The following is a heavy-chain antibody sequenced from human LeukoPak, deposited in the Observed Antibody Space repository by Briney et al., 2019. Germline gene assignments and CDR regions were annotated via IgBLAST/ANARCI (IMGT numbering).Heavy chain of an antibody. V-gene: IGHV1-69*13. J-gene: IGHJ4*02. CDR2: IIPIFGTA. CDR1: GGTFSSYA. Sequence: SVKVSCKASGGTFSSYAISWVRQAPGQGLEWMGGIIPIFGTANYAQKFQGRVTITADESTSTAYMELSSLRSEDTAVYYCARSPCDYVWGSYRCIFDYWGQGTLVTVSS. CDR3: ARSPCDYVWGSYRCIFDY. D-gene: IGHD3-16*02.